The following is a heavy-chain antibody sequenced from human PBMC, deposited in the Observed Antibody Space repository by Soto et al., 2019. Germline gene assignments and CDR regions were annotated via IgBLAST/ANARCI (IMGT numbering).Heavy chain of an antibody. CDR1: GLTFSDRY. J-gene: IGHJ4*02. CDR2: ISFDGNDK. D-gene: IGHD2-21*02. Sequence: VQLVESGGGLVQPGGSLRLSCAASGLTFSDRYMDWVRQAPGKGLEWVAVISFDGNDKFYADSVKGRFTISRDNSKNTLYLQMNSLRAEDTAVYYCARGGGFCGGDCYKGGIDYWGQGTLVTVSS. CDR3: ARGGGFCGGDCYKGGIDY. V-gene: IGHV3-30-3*01.